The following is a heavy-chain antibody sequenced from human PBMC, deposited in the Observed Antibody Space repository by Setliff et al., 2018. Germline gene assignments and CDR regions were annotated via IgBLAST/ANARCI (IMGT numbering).Heavy chain of an antibody. D-gene: IGHD1-26*01. V-gene: IGHV4-59*08. CDR2: SVDGST. CDR1: GGSISSDY. J-gene: IGHJ4*02. Sequence: PSETLSLTCTVSGGSISSDYWSWIRQSPGKGLEWIGYSVDGSTNYNPSLKSRVTISVDTSKNQFTLKLTSVTAADSAVYYCARGLHSGTYWGTRPLGLDYWGQGTQVT. CDR3: ARGLHSGTYWGTRPLGLDY.